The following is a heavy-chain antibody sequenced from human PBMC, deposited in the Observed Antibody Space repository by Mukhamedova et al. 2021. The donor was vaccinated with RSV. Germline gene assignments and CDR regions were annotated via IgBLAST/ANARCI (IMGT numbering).Heavy chain of an antibody. V-gene: IGHV1-24*01. CDR2: FDPEDGET. Sequence: GKGLEWMGGFDPEDGETIYAQKFQGRVTMTEDTSTDTAYMELSSLRSEDTAVYYCATDNLAGGFLEWLFHFDYWGQGSLGTVSS. J-gene: IGHJ4*02. D-gene: IGHD3-3*01. CDR3: ATDNLAGGFLEWLFHFDY.